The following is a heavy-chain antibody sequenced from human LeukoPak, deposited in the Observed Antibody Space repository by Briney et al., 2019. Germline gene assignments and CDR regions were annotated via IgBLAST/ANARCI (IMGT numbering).Heavy chain of an antibody. D-gene: IGHD6-6*01. V-gene: IGHV4-59*08. J-gene: IGHJ6*03. Sequence: PSETLSLTCTVSGGSISTYWSWIRQPPGKGLEVIGYMYYTGSTNYNPSLKKRVTMSVATSKNHFSLNLRFVTAADTAVFYCARGFEYSTSSRLGYYYFYMDVWGIGTTVTVSS. CDR2: MYYTGST. CDR3: ARGFEYSTSSRLGYYYFYMDV. CDR1: GGSISTY.